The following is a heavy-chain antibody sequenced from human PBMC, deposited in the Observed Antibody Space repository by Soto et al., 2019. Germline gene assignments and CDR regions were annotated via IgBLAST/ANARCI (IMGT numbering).Heavy chain of an antibody. CDR2: IYSGGST. D-gene: IGHD6-19*01. CDR1: GFTVSSNY. V-gene: IGHV3-66*01. CDR3: ARVRRIAVAGYYYYYMDV. Sequence: GGSLRLSCAASGFTVSSNYMSWVRQAPGKGLEWVSVIYSGGSTYYADSVKGRFTISRDNSKNTLYLQINSLRAEDTAVYYCARVRRIAVAGYYYYYMDVWGKGTTVTVSS. J-gene: IGHJ6*03.